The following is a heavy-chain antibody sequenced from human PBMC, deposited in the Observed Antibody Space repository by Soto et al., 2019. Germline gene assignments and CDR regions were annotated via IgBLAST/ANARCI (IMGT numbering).Heavy chain of an antibody. Sequence: QVQLVQSGAEVKKPGSSVKVSCKASGGTFSSYAISWVRQAPGQGLEWMGGIIPIFGTANYAQKFQGRVTITADESTSTAYMELSSLRSEDTAVYYCARDYVPPLHDRNYYGMDVWGQGTTVTVSS. V-gene: IGHV1-69*01. CDR3: ARDYVPPLHDRNYYGMDV. CDR1: GGTFSSYA. J-gene: IGHJ6*02. D-gene: IGHD3-16*01. CDR2: IIPIFGTA.